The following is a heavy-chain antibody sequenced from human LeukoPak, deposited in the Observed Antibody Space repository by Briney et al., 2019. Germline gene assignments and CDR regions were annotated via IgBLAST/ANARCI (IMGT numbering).Heavy chain of an antibody. CDR1: GYTFTGYY. V-gene: IGHV1-24*01. D-gene: IGHD3-22*01. Sequence: ASVKVSCKASGYTFTGYYMHWVRQAPGKGLEWMGGFDPEDGETIYAQKFQGRVTMTEDTSTDTAYMELSSLRSEDTAVYYCAMRTSPYYYDSSGHDWFDPWGQGTLVTVSS. CDR2: FDPEDGET. CDR3: AMRTSPYYYDSSGHDWFDP. J-gene: IGHJ5*02.